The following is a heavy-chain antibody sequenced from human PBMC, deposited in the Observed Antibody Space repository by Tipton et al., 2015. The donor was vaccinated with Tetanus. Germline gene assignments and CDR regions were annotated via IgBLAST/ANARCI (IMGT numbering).Heavy chain of an antibody. J-gene: IGHJ3*02. Sequence: QLVQSGAEVKKPGASVKVSCKASGYTFTSYGISWVRQAPGQGLEWMGWISAYNGNTNYAQKLQGRVTMTPDTSTSTAYMELRSLRSDDTAVYYCARDGRYYDSSVPASPDAFDIWGQGTMVTVSS. CDR2: ISAYNGNT. CDR1: GYTFTSYG. V-gene: IGHV1-18*01. D-gene: IGHD3-22*01. CDR3: ARDGRYYDSSVPASPDAFDI.